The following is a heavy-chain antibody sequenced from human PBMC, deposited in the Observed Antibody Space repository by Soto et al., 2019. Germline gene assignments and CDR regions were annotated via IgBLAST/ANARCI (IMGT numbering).Heavy chain of an antibody. CDR3: ARFITMVRGVINHFDY. CDR1: GYTFTSYA. CDR2: INAGNGST. Sequence: GASVKVSCKASGYTFTSYAMHWVRQAPGQRLEWMGWINAGNGSTKYSQKFQGRVTITRDTSASTAYMELSSLRSEDTAVYYCARFITMVRGVINHFDYWGQGTLVTVSS. V-gene: IGHV1-3*01. D-gene: IGHD3-10*01. J-gene: IGHJ4*02.